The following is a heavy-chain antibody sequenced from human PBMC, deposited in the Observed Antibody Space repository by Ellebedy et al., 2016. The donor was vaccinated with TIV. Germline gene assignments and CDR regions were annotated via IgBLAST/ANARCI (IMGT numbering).Heavy chain of an antibody. CDR1: GFIFSSYG. CDR3: AKEYDFWSGYGDYYFDY. J-gene: IGHJ4*02. D-gene: IGHD3-3*01. CDR2: ISYDGSNK. V-gene: IGHV3-30*18. Sequence: GESLKISXAASGFIFSSYGIHWVRQAPGKGLEWVAVISYDGSNKYYADSVKGRFTISRDNSKNTLYLQMNSLRAEDTAVYYCAKEYDFWSGYGDYYFDYWGQGTLVTVSS.